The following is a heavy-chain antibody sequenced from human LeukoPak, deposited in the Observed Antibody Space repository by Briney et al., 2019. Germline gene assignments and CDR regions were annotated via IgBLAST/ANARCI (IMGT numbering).Heavy chain of an antibody. J-gene: IGHJ5*02. CDR1: GFTFSSYW. V-gene: IGHV3-7*01. Sequence: GGSLRLSCAASGFTFSSYWMSWVRQAPGKGLEWVANIKQDGSEKYYVDSVKGRFTISRDNAKNSLYLQMNSLRAEDTAVYYCARRPHYRYCSSTSCPSWFDPWGQGTLVTVSS. CDR3: ARRPHYRYCSSTSCPSWFDP. CDR2: IKQDGSEK. D-gene: IGHD2-2*01.